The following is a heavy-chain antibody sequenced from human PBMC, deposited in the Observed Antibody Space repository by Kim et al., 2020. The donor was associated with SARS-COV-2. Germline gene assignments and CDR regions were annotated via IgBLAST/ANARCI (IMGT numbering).Heavy chain of an antibody. V-gene: IGHV4-39*01. D-gene: IGHD6-19*01. CDR3: ARQQWLIHNWFDP. Sequence: SETLSLTCTVSGGSISSSSYYWGWIRQPPGKGLEWIGSIYYSGSTYYNPSLKSRVTISVDTSKNQFSLKLSSVTAADTAVYYCARQQWLIHNWFDPWGQGTLVTVSS. CDR2: IYYSGST. CDR1: GGSISSSSYY. J-gene: IGHJ5*02.